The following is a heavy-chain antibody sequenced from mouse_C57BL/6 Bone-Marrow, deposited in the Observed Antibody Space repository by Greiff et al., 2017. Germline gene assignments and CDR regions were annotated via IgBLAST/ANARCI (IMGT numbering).Heavy chain of an antibody. CDR3: ARNYDGSMDY. D-gene: IGHD2-3*01. J-gene: IGHJ4*01. V-gene: IGHV1-69*01. CDR1: GYTFTSYW. Sequence: QVQLQQPGAELVMPGASVKLSCKASGYTFTSYWMHWVKQRPGQGLEWIGEIDPSGSYTNYNQKFKGKSTLTVDKSSSTAYMQLSSLTSEDSAVYYCARNYDGSMDYWGQGTSVTVSS. CDR2: IDPSGSYT.